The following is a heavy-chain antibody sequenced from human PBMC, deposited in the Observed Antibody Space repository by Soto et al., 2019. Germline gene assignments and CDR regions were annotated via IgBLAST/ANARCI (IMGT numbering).Heavy chain of an antibody. CDR2: IKFDGSRA. CDR3: ARGVCGYYGFDV. V-gene: IGHV3-74*02. Sequence: EVQLVESGGGLVQPGESLRLSCAASGFTFSDYWIHWVRQAPGKGLVWVSRIKFDGSRANYADSVKGRFTISRDNAKDTVYMQVNSRGAEDSAVYYCARGVCGYYGFDVWGQGTMVTVSS. D-gene: IGHD2-2*03. CDR1: GFTFSDYW. J-gene: IGHJ3*01.